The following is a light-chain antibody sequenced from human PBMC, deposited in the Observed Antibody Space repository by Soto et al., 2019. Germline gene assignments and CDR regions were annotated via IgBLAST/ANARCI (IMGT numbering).Light chain of an antibody. J-gene: IGKJ3*01. Sequence: IVLTHSPGTLSFSPGEIATLSFRASLNVNSYLAWYQQKPGQAPRLLIYDASNRAAGIPARFSGSGSGTDFTLTISSLQSEDFAVYYCQQYNNWPPTFGPGTKVDIK. CDR1: LNVNSY. CDR3: QQYNNWPPT. CDR2: DAS. V-gene: IGKV3-11*01.